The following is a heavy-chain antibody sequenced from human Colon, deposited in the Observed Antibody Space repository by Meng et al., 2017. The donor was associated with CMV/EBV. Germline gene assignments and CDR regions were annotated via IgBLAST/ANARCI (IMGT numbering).Heavy chain of an antibody. V-gene: IGHV4-39*07. CDR3: IRETTGSSSSY. CDR1: GGSISSSSYY. J-gene: IGHJ4*02. CDR2: IFYTGTT. D-gene: IGHD6-6*01. Sequence: QLQLQESGPGLVRPSEXLSLTRTVSGGSISSSSYYWAWIRQPPGKGLEWIGSIFYTGTTYYKPSLKSRVTISVDTSKNQFSLKLSSVTAADTAVYYCIRETTGSSSSYWGQGTLVNVSS.